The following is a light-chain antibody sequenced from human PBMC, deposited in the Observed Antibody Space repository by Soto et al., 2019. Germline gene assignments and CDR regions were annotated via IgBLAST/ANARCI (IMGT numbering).Light chain of an antibody. CDR1: QSVSSSY. CDR3: QQYGSSPPWT. CDR2: GAS. V-gene: IGKV3-20*01. J-gene: IGKJ1*01. Sequence: ETVLTQSPATLSLSPGHTAPLSCRAIQSVSSSYLAWYQQKPGQAPRLLIYGASSRATGIPDRFSGSGSGTDFTLTISRLEPEDFAVYYCQQYGSSPPWTFGQGTKVDIK.